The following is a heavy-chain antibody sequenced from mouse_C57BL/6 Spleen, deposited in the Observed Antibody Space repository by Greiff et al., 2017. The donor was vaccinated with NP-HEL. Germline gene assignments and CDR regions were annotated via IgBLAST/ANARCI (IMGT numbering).Heavy chain of an antibody. V-gene: IGHV1-72*01. J-gene: IGHJ2*01. D-gene: IGHD2-2*01. CDR3: ARSILGSGYDDYFDY. CDR1: GYTFTSYW. Sequence: QVQLQQPGAELVKPGASVKLSCKASGYTFTSYWMHWVKQRPGRGLEWIGRIDPNSGGTKYNEQFKSKATLTVDKPSSTAYMQLSSLTSEDSAVYYCARSILGSGYDDYFDYWGQGTTLTVSS. CDR2: IDPNSGGT.